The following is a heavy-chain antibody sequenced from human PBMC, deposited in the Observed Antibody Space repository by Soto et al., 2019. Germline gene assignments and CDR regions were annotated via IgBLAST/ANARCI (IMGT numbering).Heavy chain of an antibody. CDR2: VYYTGST. CDR1: GGSISGSY. Sequence: PSETLSPTCSVSGGSISGSYWSWIRQSPGKGLEWLGYVYYTGSTNYSPSLRSRVSISVDTSKNEFSLRLSSVTAADTAVYFCARSDAVPGAHIDYWGQGTQVTVSS. CDR3: ARSDAVPGAHIDY. J-gene: IGHJ4*02. D-gene: IGHD6-19*01. V-gene: IGHV4-59*01.